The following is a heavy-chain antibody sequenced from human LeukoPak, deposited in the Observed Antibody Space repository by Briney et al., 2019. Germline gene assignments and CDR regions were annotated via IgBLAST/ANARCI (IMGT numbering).Heavy chain of an antibody. Sequence: FGTANSAQNFQGRVTITADESTSTAYMELSSLRSEDTAVYYCARGPTVGAAAYYYYGMDVWGQGTTVTVSS. V-gene: IGHV1-69*01. CDR2: FGTA. J-gene: IGHJ6*02. D-gene: IGHD1-26*01. CDR3: ARGPTVGAAAYYYYGMDV.